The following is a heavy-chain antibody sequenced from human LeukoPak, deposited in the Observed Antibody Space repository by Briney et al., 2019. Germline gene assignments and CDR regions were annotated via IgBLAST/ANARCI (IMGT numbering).Heavy chain of an antibody. CDR3: ARDSIKGVRFLGY. Sequence: EASVKVSCTASGYTFTGYYMHWVRQAPGQGPEWMGWINPNSGVTNYAQEFQGRVTMTRDTPISTAYMEVSELRSDDTALYYCARDSIKGVRFLGYWGQGTLVTVSS. J-gene: IGHJ4*02. CDR1: GYTFTGYY. CDR2: INPNSGVT. D-gene: IGHD3-3*01. V-gene: IGHV1-2*02.